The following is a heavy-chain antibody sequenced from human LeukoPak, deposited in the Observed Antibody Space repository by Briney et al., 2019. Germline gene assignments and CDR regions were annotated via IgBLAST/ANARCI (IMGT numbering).Heavy chain of an antibody. V-gene: IGHV1-69*02. CDR1: GGTFSSYT. J-gene: IGHJ3*02. CDR3: ARLPGDGYPSDAFDI. D-gene: IGHD5-24*01. CDR2: IIPILGIA. Sequence: SVKVSCKASGGTFSSYTISWVRQAPGQGLEWMGRIIPILGIANYAQKFQGRVTITADKSTSTAYMELSSLRSEDTAVYYCARLPGDGYPSDAFDIWGQGTMVTVSS.